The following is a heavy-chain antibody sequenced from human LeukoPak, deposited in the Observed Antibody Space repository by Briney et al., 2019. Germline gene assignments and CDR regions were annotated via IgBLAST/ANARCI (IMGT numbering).Heavy chain of an antibody. V-gene: IGHV4-59*11. CDR2: IYYSGST. CDR1: GGSISSHY. CDR3: ARASGSSLFDY. D-gene: IGHD1-26*01. Sequence: SETLSLTCTVSGGSISSHYWSWIRQPPGKGLEWIGYIYYSGSTNYNPSLKSRVTISVDTSKNQFSLKLSSVTAADTAVYSCARASGSSLFDYWGQGTLVTVSS. J-gene: IGHJ4*02.